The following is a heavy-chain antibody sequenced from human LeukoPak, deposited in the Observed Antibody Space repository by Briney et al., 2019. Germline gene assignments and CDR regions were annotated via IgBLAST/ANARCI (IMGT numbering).Heavy chain of an antibody. CDR3: ARGETYYYDSSGYSVFDY. CDR2: INHSGST. CDR1: GGSFSGYY. D-gene: IGHD3-22*01. Sequence: LKTLSLTCAVYGGSFSGYYWSWIRQPPGKGLEWIGEINHSGSTNYNPSLKSRVTISVDTSKNQFSLNLSSVTAADTAVYYCARGETYYYDSSGYSVFDYWGQGTLVTVSS. V-gene: IGHV4-34*01. J-gene: IGHJ4*02.